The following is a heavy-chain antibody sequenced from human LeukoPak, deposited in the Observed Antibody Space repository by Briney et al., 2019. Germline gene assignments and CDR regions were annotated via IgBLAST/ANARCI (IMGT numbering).Heavy chain of an antibody. D-gene: IGHD4-17*01. J-gene: IGHJ6*02. CDR2: ISWNSGSI. CDR3: AKDRTSTVTTWDYYYYYGMDV. Sequence: PGRSLRLSCAASGFTFDDYAMHWVRQAPGKGLEWVSGISWNSGSIGYADSVKGRFTISRDNAKNSLYLQMNSLRAEDTALYYCAKDRTSTVTTWDYYYYYGMDVWGQGTTATVSS. CDR1: GFTFDDYA. V-gene: IGHV3-9*01.